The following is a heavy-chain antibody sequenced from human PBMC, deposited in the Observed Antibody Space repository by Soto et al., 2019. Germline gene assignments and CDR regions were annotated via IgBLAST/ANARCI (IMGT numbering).Heavy chain of an antibody. CDR1: GDSVSSNSAA. CDR2: TYYRSKWYN. J-gene: IGHJ4*02. CDR3: ARDKGGSGGGHEGYFDY. Sequence: QVQLQQSGPGLVKPSQTLSLTCAISGDSVSSNSAAWNWIRQSPSRGLEWLGRTYYRSKWYNDYAVSVKSRITINLDTSKNQFSLQLNSVTPEDTAVYYCARDKGGSGGGHEGYFDYWGQGTLVTVSS. V-gene: IGHV6-1*01. D-gene: IGHD5-12*01.